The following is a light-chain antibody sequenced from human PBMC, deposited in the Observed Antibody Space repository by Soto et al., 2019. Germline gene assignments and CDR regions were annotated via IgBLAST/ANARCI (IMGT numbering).Light chain of an antibody. V-gene: IGLV1-40*01. CDR3: QSYDSSLRGSV. Sequence: QSVVTQPPSVSGARGQRVTISCTGSNSNIGAGYDVHWYQQLPGTAPKLLIYANTNRPSGVPDRFSGSKSGTSASLAITGLQAEDEADYFCQSYDSSLRGSVFGGGTQLTVL. J-gene: IGLJ7*01. CDR1: NSNIGAGYD. CDR2: ANT.